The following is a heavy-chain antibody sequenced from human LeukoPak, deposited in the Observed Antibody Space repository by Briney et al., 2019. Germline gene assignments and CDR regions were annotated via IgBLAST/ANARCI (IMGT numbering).Heavy chain of an antibody. D-gene: IGHD1-20*01. CDR2: IWHGGYT. CDR3: ASRYNWNHFDY. CDR1: GGSISKTNW. V-gene: IGHV4-4*02. J-gene: IGHJ4*01. Sequence: SETLSLTCAVSGGSISKTNWWSWVRQSPGTGLEWIGEIWHGGYTNYNPSLKSRVTISVDTSKNQFSLRLTSVTAADTAIYYCASRYNWNHFDYWGHGTLVTVSS.